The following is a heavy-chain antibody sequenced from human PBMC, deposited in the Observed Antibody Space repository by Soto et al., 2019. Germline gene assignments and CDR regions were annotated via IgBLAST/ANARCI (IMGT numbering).Heavy chain of an antibody. CDR2: INHSGST. V-gene: IGHV4-34*01. J-gene: IGHJ4*02. D-gene: IGHD7-27*01. CDR3: ARRFSWGGTTFTFYYFDY. Sequence: QVQLQQWGAGLLKPSETLSLTCAVYGGSFSGYYWSWIRQPPGTGLEWIGEINHSGSTNYNPSLKSRVTISVDTFKEQFSLKLSSVTAADTAVYYCARRFSWGGTTFTFYYFDYWGQGTLVIVSS. CDR1: GGSFSGYY.